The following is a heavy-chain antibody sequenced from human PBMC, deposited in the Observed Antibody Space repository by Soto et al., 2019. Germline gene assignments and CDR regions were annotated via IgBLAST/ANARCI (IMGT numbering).Heavy chain of an antibody. CDR2: INWNSGNI. D-gene: IGHD3-10*01. V-gene: IGHV3-9*01. CDR3: AKDGFAFSYDYGLEV. CDR1: GFTFDDYA. J-gene: IGHJ6*02. Sequence: EEQLVESGGTLVQPGRSLRLSCAASGFTFDDYAMHWVRQAPGKGLEWVSGINWNSGNIGYADSVKGRFTISRDNAKNSLYLQMDSLSGEDTALYYCAKDGFAFSYDYGLEVWGQGTSVTVSS.